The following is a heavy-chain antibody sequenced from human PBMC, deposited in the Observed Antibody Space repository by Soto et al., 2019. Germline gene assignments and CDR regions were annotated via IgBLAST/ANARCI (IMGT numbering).Heavy chain of an antibody. CDR1: GGSISSYY. V-gene: IGHV4-59*01. Sequence: PSETLSLTCTVSGGSISSYYWSWIRQPPGKGLEWIGYIYYSGSTNYNPSLKSRVTISVDTYKNQLSLKLSSVTDADTAVYYCARVRGSYYYYYYGLDVWGQGTTVTVSS. CDR2: IYYSGST. CDR3: ARVRGSYYYYYYGLDV. D-gene: IGHD1-26*01. J-gene: IGHJ6*02.